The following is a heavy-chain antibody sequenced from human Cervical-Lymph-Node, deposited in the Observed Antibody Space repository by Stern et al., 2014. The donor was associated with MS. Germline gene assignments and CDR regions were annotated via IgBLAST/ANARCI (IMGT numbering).Heavy chain of an antibody. Sequence: QVQLVQSGGGVVQPGRSLRLSCAASGFTFSSYSMYWVRQAPGKGLGWVAVILHDGSNEYYADSVKGRFTISRDNSKNTVSLQMNSLRVEDTAVYYCAREPYNYDGDGYLDHWGQGTLVTVSS. CDR3: AREPYNYDGDGYLDH. CDR2: ILHDGSNE. CDR1: GFTFSSYS. D-gene: IGHD3-22*01. J-gene: IGHJ4*02. V-gene: IGHV3-30-3*01.